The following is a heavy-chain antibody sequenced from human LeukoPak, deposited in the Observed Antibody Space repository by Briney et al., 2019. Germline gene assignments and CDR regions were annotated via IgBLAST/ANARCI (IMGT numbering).Heavy chain of an antibody. J-gene: IGHJ5*02. CDR2: INHSGST. V-gene: IGHV4-34*01. Sequence: SETLSLTCAVYGGSFSGYYWSWIRQPPGKGLEWIGEINHSGSTNYNPSLKSRVTISVDTSKNQFSLKLSSVTAADTAVYYCARIGVLLWFGEFENWFDPWGQGTLVTASS. CDR1: GGSFSGYY. CDR3: ARIGVLLWFGEFENWFDP. D-gene: IGHD3-10*01.